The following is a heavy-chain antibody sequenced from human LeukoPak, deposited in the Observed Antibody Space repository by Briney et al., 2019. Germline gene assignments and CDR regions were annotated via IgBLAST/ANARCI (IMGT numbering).Heavy chain of an antibody. CDR2: ISYDGSNK. D-gene: IGHD2-2*02. V-gene: IGHV3-30-3*01. CDR3: AKDPVQIVVPAAIPPHYYYGMDV. J-gene: IGHJ6*02. Sequence: PGGSLRLSCAASGFTFSSYAMHWVRQAPGKGLEWVAVISYDGSNKYYADSVKGRFTISRDNSKNTLYLQMNSLRAEDTAVYYCAKDPVQIVVPAAIPPHYYYGMDVWGQGTTVTVSS. CDR1: GFTFSSYA.